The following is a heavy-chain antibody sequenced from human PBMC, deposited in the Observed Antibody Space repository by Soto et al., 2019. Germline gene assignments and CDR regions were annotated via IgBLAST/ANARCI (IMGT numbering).Heavy chain of an antibody. CDR3: ASTPDWNYYYYYYMDV. D-gene: IGHD1-1*01. V-gene: IGHV3-48*01. CDR2: ISSSSSTR. Sequence: GGSLRLSCAASGFTFSSYSMNWVRQAPGKGLEWVSYISSSSSTRYYADSVKGRFTISRDNAKNSLYLQMNSLRAEDTAVYYCASTPDWNYYYYYYMDVWGKGTTVTVSS. CDR1: GFTFSSYS. J-gene: IGHJ6*03.